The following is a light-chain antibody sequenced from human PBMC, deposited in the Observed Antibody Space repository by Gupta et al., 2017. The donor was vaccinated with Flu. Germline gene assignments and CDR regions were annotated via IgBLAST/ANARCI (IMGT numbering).Light chain of an antibody. CDR2: SNN. J-gene: IGLJ1*01. CDR3: AASDDSLNGFV. Sequence: QSVLTQPPSASGTPGQRVTISCSGSSSNIGSNTVNWYQQRPGPAPKLLIYSNNKRLAGAPDRFSGSKSGSSAAVTISGLHAEDEADYYCAASDDSLNGFVFGTGTKVTVL. CDR1: SSNIGSNT. V-gene: IGLV1-44*01.